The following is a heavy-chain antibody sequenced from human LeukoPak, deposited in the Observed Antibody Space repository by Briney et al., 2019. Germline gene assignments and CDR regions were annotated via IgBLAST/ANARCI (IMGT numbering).Heavy chain of an antibody. D-gene: IGHD3-22*01. CDR1: GGSISSYY. V-gene: IGHV4-59*01. J-gene: IGHJ5*02. CDR2: IYYSGST. Sequence: SETLSLTCTVSGGSISSYYWSWIRQPPGKGLEWIGYIYYSGSTNYNPSLKSRVTISVDTSKNQFSLTLSSVTAADTAVYYCARDPYYDSSGYYSTWGQGTLVTVSS. CDR3: ARDPYYDSSGYYST.